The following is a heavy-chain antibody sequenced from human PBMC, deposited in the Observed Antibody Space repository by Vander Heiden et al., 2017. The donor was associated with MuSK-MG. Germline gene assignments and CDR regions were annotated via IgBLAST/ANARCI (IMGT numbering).Heavy chain of an antibody. CDR1: GGTFSSYA. CDR3: ARDMPYYYDSSGFFYYYYMDV. Sequence: QVQLVQSGAEVKKPGSSVKVSCKASGGTFSSYAISWVRQAPGQGLEWMGGIIPILGIANYAQKIQGRVTITADESTSTAYMELSSLRSEDTAVYYCARDMPYYYDSSGFFYYYYMDVWGKGTTVTVSS. D-gene: IGHD3-22*01. CDR2: IIPILGIA. J-gene: IGHJ6*03. V-gene: IGHV1-69*04.